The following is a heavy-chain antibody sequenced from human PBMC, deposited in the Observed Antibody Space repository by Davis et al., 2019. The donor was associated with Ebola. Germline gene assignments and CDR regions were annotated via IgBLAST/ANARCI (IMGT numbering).Heavy chain of an antibody. J-gene: IGHJ6*02. CDR1: GFTFSSYA. CDR2: ISYDGSNK. D-gene: IGHD3-3*01. Sequence: GESLKISCAASGFTFSSYAMHWVRQAPGKGLEWVAVISYDGSNKYYADSVKGRFTISRDNSKNTLYLQMNSLRAEDTAVYYCARDKGRFLEWLLFWGDYGIDVWGQGTTVTVSS. V-gene: IGHV3-30-3*01. CDR3: ARDKGRFLEWLLFWGDYGIDV.